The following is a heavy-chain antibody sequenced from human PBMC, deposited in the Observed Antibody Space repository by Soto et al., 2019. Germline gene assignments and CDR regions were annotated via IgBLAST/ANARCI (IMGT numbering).Heavy chain of an antibody. CDR3: AKGLEAAAGTPAYFDY. Sequence: QVQLVESGGGVVQPGRSLRLSCAASGFTFSSYGMHWVRQAPGKGLEWVAVISYDGSNKYYADSVKGRFTISRDNSKNTLYLQMNSLRAEDTAVSYCAKGLEAAAGTPAYFDYWGQGTLVTVSS. V-gene: IGHV3-30*18. CDR2: ISYDGSNK. D-gene: IGHD6-13*01. J-gene: IGHJ4*02. CDR1: GFTFSSYG.